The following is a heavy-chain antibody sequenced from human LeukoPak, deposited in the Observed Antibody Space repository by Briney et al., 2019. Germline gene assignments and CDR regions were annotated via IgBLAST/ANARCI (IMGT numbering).Heavy chain of an antibody. J-gene: IGHJ6*02. CDR3: AKDLMPPITMVDV. CDR2: ISSSSSYI. D-gene: IGHD3-10*01. CDR1: GFTFSSYS. Sequence: PGGSLRLSCAASGFTFSSYSMNWVRQAPGKGLEWVSSISSSSSYIYYADSVKGRFTISRDNAKNSLYLQMNSLRAEDTALYYCAKDLMPPITMVDVWGQGTTVTVSS. V-gene: IGHV3-21*04.